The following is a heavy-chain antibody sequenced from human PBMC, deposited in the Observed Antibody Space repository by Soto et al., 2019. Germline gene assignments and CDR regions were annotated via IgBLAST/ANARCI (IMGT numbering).Heavy chain of an antibody. Sequence: QGQLVQSGAEVKKPGASVKVSCKASGYTFTSYDINWVRQATGQGLEWMGWMNPNSGNTGYAQKFQGRVTMTRNTSISTAYMELSSLRSEDTAVYYCARGINYYDSGDDAFDIWGQGTMVTVSS. J-gene: IGHJ3*02. V-gene: IGHV1-8*01. CDR1: GYTFTSYD. CDR2: MNPNSGNT. D-gene: IGHD3-10*01. CDR3: ARGINYYDSGDDAFDI.